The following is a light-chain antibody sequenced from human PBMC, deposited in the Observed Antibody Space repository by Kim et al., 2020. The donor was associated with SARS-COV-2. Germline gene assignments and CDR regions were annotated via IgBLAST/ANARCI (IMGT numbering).Light chain of an antibody. J-gene: IGKJ1*01. CDR2: RAS. CDR1: QSISDW. CDR3: QQYNTSPWT. V-gene: IGKV1-5*03. Sequence: ASVGDRVTIFCRASQSISDWLAWYQQKPGEAPNLLIYRASNLHAGVPSRFTGSGSGTDFTLTISSLQPDDFATYYCQQYNTSPWTFGQGTKVDIK.